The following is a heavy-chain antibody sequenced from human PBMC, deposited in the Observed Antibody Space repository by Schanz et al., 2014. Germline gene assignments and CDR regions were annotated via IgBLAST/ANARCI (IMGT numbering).Heavy chain of an antibody. J-gene: IGHJ4*02. D-gene: IGHD3-10*01. CDR1: GYTFAMYD. CDR3: ARDPQYYYGSGRGY. Sequence: QVQLVQSGSELKKPGASVKVSCKASGYTFAMYDMNWVRQAPGQGLEWMGRIIPILGIANYAQKFQGRVTITADISTSTAYMELISLTSEDTAVYYCARDPQYYYGSGRGYWGQGTLVTVST. V-gene: IGHV1-69*09. CDR2: IIPILGIA.